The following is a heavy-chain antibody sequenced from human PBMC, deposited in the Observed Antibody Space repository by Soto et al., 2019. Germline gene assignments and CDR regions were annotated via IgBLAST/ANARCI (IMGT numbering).Heavy chain of an antibody. CDR3: SHRRGMIMDV. V-gene: IGHV2-5*02. CDR1: GFSLITGGES. J-gene: IGHJ6*02. Sequence: QITLKESGPSPVKPTQPLTLTCTFSGFSLITGGESVAWIRQPPGKALEWLALISGDDETRYSPSLKSRLTITKDTTKYQGGFTMTNMDPLDTATYYCSHRRGMIMDVWGQGTTVTVSS. D-gene: IGHD3-16*01. CDR2: ISGDDET.